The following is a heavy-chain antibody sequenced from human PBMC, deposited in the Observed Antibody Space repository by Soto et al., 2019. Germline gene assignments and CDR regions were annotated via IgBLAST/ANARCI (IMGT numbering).Heavy chain of an antibody. Sequence: PSETLSLTCTVSGGSISSSSYYWGWIRQPPGKGLEWIGSIYYSGSTYYNPSLKSRVTISVDTSKNQFSLKLSSVTAADTAVYYCARRGYYDSSGYYWGQGTLVTVS. D-gene: IGHD3-22*01. CDR2: IYYSGST. J-gene: IGHJ4*02. V-gene: IGHV4-39*01. CDR1: GGSISSSSYY. CDR3: ARRGYYDSSGYY.